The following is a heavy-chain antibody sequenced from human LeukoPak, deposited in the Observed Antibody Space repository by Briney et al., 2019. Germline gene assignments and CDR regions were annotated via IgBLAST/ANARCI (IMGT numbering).Heavy chain of an antibody. V-gene: IGHV1-18*01. CDR1: GYTFAKFG. CDR3: AREPSGLLFDY. D-gene: IGHD6-25*01. J-gene: IGHJ4*02. CDR2: ISPYNDNT. Sequence: GASVKVSCKASGYTFAKFGISWVRQAPGQGLEWMGWISPYNDNTNYAQKFQGRVTLTTDTSTSTAYMELRSLRSDDTAVYYCAREPSGLLFDYWGQGTLVTVSS.